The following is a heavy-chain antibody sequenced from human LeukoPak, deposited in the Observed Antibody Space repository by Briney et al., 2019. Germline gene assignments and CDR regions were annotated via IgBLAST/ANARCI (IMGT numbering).Heavy chain of an antibody. V-gene: IGHV1-24*01. Sequence: GASVKVSCKVSGYTFTELSMHWVRQAPGKGLEWMGGFDPEYGETIYAQKFQGRVTMTEDTSTDTAYMELSSLRSEDTAVYYCATGISSGSYSNWGQGTLVTVSS. D-gene: IGHD1-26*01. CDR1: GYTFTELS. CDR3: ATGISSGSYSN. CDR2: FDPEYGET. J-gene: IGHJ4*02.